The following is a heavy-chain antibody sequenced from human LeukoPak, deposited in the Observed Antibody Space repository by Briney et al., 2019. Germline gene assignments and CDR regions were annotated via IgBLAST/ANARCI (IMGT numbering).Heavy chain of an antibody. CDR2: IYYSGST. V-gene: IGHV4-59*01. D-gene: IGHD3-10*01. J-gene: IGHJ4*02. CDR1: GGTFSGYY. Sequence: SETLSLTCAVYGGTFSGYYWSWIRQPPGKGLEWIGYIYYSGSTSYNPSLKSRVTISVDTSKNQFSLKLSSVTAADTAVYYCAREGDYYGSGSYYIPTYYFDYWGQGTLVTVSS. CDR3: AREGDYYGSGSYYIPTYYFDY.